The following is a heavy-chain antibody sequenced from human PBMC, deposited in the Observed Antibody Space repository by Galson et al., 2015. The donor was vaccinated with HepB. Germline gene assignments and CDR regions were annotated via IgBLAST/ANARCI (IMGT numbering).Heavy chain of an antibody. V-gene: IGHV3-21*01. CDR1: GFTFNNAW. CDR3: VFLGGYGLKPLDY. Sequence: SMRLPCAASGFTFNNAWMNWVRQAPGKGLGWVSYISSSSSYIYYADSVKGRFTISRDNAKNSLNLQMNSLRAEDTGVYYWVFLGGYGLKPLDYWGQGTLVTVSS. CDR2: ISSSSSYI. D-gene: IGHD2-15*01. J-gene: IGHJ4*02.